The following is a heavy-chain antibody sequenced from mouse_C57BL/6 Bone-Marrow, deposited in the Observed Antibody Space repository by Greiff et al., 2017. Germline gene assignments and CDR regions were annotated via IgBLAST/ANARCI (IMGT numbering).Heavy chain of an antibody. J-gene: IGHJ4*01. CDR1: GYTFTDYY. CDR2: INPNNGGT. V-gene: IGHV1-26*01. D-gene: IGHD1-1*01. CDR3: ARYYYGSWDYAMDY. Sequence: VQLQQSGPELVKPGASVKISCKASGYTFTDYYMNWVKQSHGKSLEWIGDINPNNGGTSYNQKFKGKATLTVAKSSSTAYLELRSLTSEDAAFYYCARYYYGSWDYAMDYWGQGTSVTVSS.